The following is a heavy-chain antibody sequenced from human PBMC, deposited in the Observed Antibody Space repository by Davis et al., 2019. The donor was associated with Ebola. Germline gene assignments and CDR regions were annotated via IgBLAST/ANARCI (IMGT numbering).Heavy chain of an antibody. Sequence: AASVKVSCKASGYTFTSYDINWVRQATGQGLEWMGWMNPNSGNTGYAQKFQGRVTMTRNTSISTAYMELSSLRSEDTAVYYCARDGALLWFGELDYYYYGMDVWGKGTTVTVSS. CDR2: MNPNSGNT. V-gene: IGHV1-8*01. CDR3: ARDGALLWFGELDYYYYGMDV. D-gene: IGHD3-10*01. CDR1: GYTFTSYD. J-gene: IGHJ6*04.